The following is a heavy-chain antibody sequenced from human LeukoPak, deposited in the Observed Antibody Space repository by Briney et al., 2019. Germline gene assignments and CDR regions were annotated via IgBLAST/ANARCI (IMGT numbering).Heavy chain of an antibody. CDR3: ARDPSLLWFGELFPYYMDV. CDR2: INSDGSST. CDR1: GFTFSSYW. D-gene: IGHD3-10*01. J-gene: IGHJ6*03. Sequence: GGSLRLSCAASGFTFSSYWMHWVRQAPGKGLVWVSRINSDGSSTSYADSVKGRFTISRDNAKNTLYLQMNSLRAEDTAVYYCARDPSLLWFGELFPYYMDVWGKGTTVTVSS. V-gene: IGHV3-74*01.